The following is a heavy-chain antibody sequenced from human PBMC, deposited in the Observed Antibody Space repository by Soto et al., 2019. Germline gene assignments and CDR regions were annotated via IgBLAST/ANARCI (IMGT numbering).Heavy chain of an antibody. V-gene: IGHV3-21*01. J-gene: IGHJ6*03. CDR2: ISSSSSYI. Sequence: EVQLVESGGGLVKPGGSLRLSCAASGFTFSSYSMNWVRQAPGKGLEWVSSISSSSSYIYYADSVKGRFTISRDNAKNSMYLQMNSLRAEDTAVYYCARDNCYYVVLVGPHYYYMDVWGKGTTVTVSS. CDR3: ARDNCYYVVLVGPHYYYMDV. D-gene: IGHD1-7*01. CDR1: GFTFSSYS.